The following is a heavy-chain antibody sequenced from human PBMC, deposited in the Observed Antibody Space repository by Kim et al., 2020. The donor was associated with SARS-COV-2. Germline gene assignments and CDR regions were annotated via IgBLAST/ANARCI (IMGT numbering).Heavy chain of an antibody. CDR1: GFTFSSYS. CDR3: ARVAGIAAADGAFDI. Sequence: GGSLRLSCAASGFTFSSYSMNWVRQAPGKGLEWVSSISSSSSYIYYADSVKGRFTISRDNAKNSLYLQMNSLRAEDTAVYYCARVAGIAAADGAFDIWGQGTMVTVSS. V-gene: IGHV3-21*01. CDR2: ISSSSSYI. D-gene: IGHD6-13*01. J-gene: IGHJ3*02.